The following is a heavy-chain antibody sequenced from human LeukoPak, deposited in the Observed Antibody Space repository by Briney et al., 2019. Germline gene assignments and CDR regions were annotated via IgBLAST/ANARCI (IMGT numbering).Heavy chain of an antibody. CDR2: ISGSADNT. Sequence: AGGSLRLSCTASGFTLSSYAMSWVRQAPREGLEWVSTISGSADNTNYAEAVKGRFTISRDNSKNTMYLQMNSLRAEDTAVYYCAKQGFGCWGQGTQVTVSS. CDR3: AKQGFGC. J-gene: IGHJ4*02. CDR1: GFTLSSYA. V-gene: IGHV3-23*01.